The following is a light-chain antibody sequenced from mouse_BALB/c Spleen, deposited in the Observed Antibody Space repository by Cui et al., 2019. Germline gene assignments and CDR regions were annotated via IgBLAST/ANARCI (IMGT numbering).Light chain of an antibody. V-gene: IGKV4-55*01. CDR1: SSVSY. Sequence: QIVLTQSPAIMSASPGEKVTMTCSASSSVSYMYWYQQKPGSSPRLLIYDTSNLASGVPVRFSGSGSGTSYYLTISRMEAEDAATYYCQQWSSYPFTFGSGTKLEIK. J-gene: IGKJ4*01. CDR3: QQWSSYPFT. CDR2: DTS.